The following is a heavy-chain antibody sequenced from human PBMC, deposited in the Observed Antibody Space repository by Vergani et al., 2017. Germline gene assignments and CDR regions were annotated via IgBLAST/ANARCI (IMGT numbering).Heavy chain of an antibody. D-gene: IGHD1-26*01. J-gene: IGHJ4*02. V-gene: IGHV3-74*02. CDR3: ARGSGSYSVY. CDR2: IHSDGSTT. Sequence: EVQLLESGGGLVQPGGSLRLSCAASGFTFSSHWMHWVRQAPGKGLVWVSRIHSDGSTTNYADSVMGRFTISRDNAKNTLYLQMNSMRDEDTAVYYCARGSGSYSVYWGQGTLVTVSS. CDR1: GFTFSSHW.